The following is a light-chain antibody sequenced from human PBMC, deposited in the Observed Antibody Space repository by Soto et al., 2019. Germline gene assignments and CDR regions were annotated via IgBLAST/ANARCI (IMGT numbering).Light chain of an antibody. V-gene: IGKV1-5*03. CDR3: QQYNSYWT. Sequence: DIQMTQSPSTLSASVGDRVTITCRASQSISSWLAWYQQKPGKAPKLLIYKASSLESGVPSRFSGSVSGTEFTLTISSLQPDDFATYYCQQYNSYWTFGQGTKVEI. CDR2: KAS. CDR1: QSISSW. J-gene: IGKJ1*01.